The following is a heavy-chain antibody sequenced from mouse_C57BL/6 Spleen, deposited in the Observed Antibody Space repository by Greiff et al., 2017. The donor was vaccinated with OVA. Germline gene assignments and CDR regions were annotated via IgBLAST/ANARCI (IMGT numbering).Heavy chain of an antibody. J-gene: IGHJ1*03. D-gene: IGHD2-5*01. CDR2: IWSGGST. V-gene: IGHV2-2*01. CDR3: ARNHYSTGDWYFDV. CDR1: GFSLTSYG. Sequence: QVQLQQSGPGLVQPSQSLSITCTVSGFSLTSYGVHWVRQSPGKGLEWLGVIWSGGSTDYNAAFISRLSISKDNSKSQVFFKMNSLQADDTAIYYCARNHYSTGDWYFDVWGTGTTVTVSS.